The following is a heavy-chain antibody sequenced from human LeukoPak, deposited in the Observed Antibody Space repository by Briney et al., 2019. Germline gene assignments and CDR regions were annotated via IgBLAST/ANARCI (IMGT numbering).Heavy chain of an antibody. V-gene: IGHV1-69*13. D-gene: IGHD3-3*01. CDR1: GGTFSSYA. CDR3: ALGRSGYFDY. Sequence: GASVKVSCKASGGTFSSYAISWVRQAPGQGLEWMGGFIPIFGTANYVQKFQGRVTITADESTSTAYMELSSLRSEDTAVYYCALGRSGYFDYWGQGTLVTVSS. J-gene: IGHJ4*02. CDR2: FIPIFGTA.